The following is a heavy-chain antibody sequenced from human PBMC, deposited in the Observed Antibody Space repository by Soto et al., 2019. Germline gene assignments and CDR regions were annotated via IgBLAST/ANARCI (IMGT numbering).Heavy chain of an antibody. CDR3: VMVDNYVTPTPQDV. J-gene: IGHJ6*02. V-gene: IGHV1-18*01. CDR1: GYIFVNYG. CDR2: ISPYTGNT. D-gene: IGHD3-16*01. Sequence: QVQLVQSGDEVKKPGASVKVSCKASGYIFVNYGIVWVRQAPGQGLEWMGWISPYTGNTHSATKVQGRLTMTTDTSTSTGYMDLGSLTSDDTAVYYCVMVDNYVTPTPQDVWGQGTTVTVSS.